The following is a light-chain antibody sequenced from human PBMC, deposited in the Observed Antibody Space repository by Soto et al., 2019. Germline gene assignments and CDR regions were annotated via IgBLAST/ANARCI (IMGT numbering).Light chain of an antibody. J-gene: IGKJ1*01. Sequence: DIQMTHSPSTLSASVGDRVTITCRASESISIWLAWYHQKPGKAPKLLIYKASTLESGVPSRFSGSGSGTEFTLTISSLQPDDFATYYCQQYYSYPWTFGQGTKVEIK. CDR2: KAS. CDR3: QQYYSYPWT. V-gene: IGKV1-5*03. CDR1: ESISIW.